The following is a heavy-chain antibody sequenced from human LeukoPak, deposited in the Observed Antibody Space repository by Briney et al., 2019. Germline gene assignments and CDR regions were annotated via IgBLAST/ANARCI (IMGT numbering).Heavy chain of an antibody. D-gene: IGHD1-26*01. CDR2: IYYSGST. CDR3: ARHDGRVGAGDY. J-gene: IGHJ4*02. V-gene: IGHV4-59*08. Sequence: GYIYYSGSTNYNPSLKSRVTISLDTSNNQFSLTLTSVTAADTALYYCARHDGRVGAGDYWGQGTLVTVSS.